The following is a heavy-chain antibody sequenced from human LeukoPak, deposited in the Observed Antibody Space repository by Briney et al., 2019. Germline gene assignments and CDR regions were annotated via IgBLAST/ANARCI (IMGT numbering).Heavy chain of an antibody. D-gene: IGHD6-19*01. CDR3: ARAMAEQWLVS. V-gene: IGHV4-4*02. Sequence: SGTLSLTCAVSGGSISSNNWWGWVRQPPGKGLEWIGEIYHSGSPNYNPSLKSRVTISVDKSRNHFSLNLSSVTAADTAVYYCARAMAEQWLVSWGQGTLVPVSS. CDR2: IYHSGSP. CDR1: GGSISSNNW. J-gene: IGHJ4*02.